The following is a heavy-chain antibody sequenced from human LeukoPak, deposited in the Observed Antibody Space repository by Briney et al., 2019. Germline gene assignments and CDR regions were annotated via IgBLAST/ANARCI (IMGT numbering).Heavy chain of an antibody. D-gene: IGHD2-8*01. CDR1: GGTFSSYA. CDR3: ARGHYCTNGVCYLHYFDY. Sequence: SVKVSCKASGGTFSSYAISWVRQAPGQGLEWMGGIIPIFGTANYAQKLQGRVTMTTDTSTSTAYMELRSLRSDDTAVYYCARGHYCTNGVCYLHYFDYWGQGTLVTVSS. V-gene: IGHV1-69*05. J-gene: IGHJ4*02. CDR2: IIPIFGTA.